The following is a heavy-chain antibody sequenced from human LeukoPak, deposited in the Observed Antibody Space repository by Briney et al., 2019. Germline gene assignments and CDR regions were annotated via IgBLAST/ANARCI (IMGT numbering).Heavy chain of an antibody. CDR1: GFTFSSYE. Sequence: PGKSLRLSCAASGFTFSSYEMNWVRQAPGKGLEWVAFIRYDGSNKYYADSVKGRFTISRDNSKNTLYLQMNSLRAEDTAVYYCAGHYDSSGYRVDVFDIWGQGTMVTVSS. V-gene: IGHV3-30*02. CDR2: IRYDGSNK. CDR3: AGHYDSSGYRVDVFDI. J-gene: IGHJ3*02. D-gene: IGHD3-22*01.